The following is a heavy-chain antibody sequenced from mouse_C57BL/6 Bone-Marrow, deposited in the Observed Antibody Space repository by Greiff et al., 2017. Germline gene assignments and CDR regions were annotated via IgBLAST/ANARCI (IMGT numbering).Heavy chain of an antibody. CDR1: GYTFTDHT. CDR2: IYPRDGST. J-gene: IGHJ2*01. V-gene: IGHV1-78*01. Sequence: VQLQHSDAELVKPGASVKISCKVSGYTFTDHTIHWMKQRPEQGLEWIGYIYPRDGSTKYNEKFKGKATLTADKSSSTAYMQLNSLTSEDSAVYFCARLGITTVVATYYFDYWGQGTTLTVSS. CDR3: ARLGITTVVATYYFDY. D-gene: IGHD1-1*01.